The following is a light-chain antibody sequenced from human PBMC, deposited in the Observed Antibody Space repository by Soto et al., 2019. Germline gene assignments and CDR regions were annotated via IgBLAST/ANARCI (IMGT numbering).Light chain of an antibody. J-gene: IGKJ5*01. CDR3: QQSYNAPIT. CDR2: VAS. Sequence: DIQMTKSPSTLSASVGDRVTITCRASHNIINYLNWYQQKPGKAPQLLIYVASMLESGVPSRFSGSGSGTDFTLTICSLQPEDFATYYCQQSYNAPITFGQGTRLEIK. CDR1: HNIINY. V-gene: IGKV1-39*01.